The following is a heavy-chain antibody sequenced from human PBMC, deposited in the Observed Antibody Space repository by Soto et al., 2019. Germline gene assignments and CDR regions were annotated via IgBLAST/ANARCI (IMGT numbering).Heavy chain of an antibody. J-gene: IGHJ3*01. Sequence: GGSLRRSCSDSGFTFSRHGMHWVRQAPGKGLEWLTIISYDGIQKFYTESVKGRFTITRDNSKNMVFLQMNSLRAEDTAVYYCAKDVWNDVPPTDGFDLWSERKMVTVSS. CDR3: AKDVWNDVPPTDGFDL. CDR1: GFTFSRHG. D-gene: IGHD1-1*01. V-gene: IGHV3-30*18. CDR2: ISYDGIQK.